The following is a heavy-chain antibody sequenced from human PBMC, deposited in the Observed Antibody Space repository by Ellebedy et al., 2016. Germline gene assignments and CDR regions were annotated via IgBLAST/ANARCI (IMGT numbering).Heavy chain of an antibody. D-gene: IGHD4-17*01. Sequence: GESLKISCVASGFTFGNFFMSWVRQAPGGGLEWISTISGDGDIIFSADSVKGRFTISRDNSRYTLYLQMDSLRAADTAVYYCYYGHYSGSWGQGTLVTVSS. CDR2: ISGDGDII. CDR1: GFTFGNFF. V-gene: IGHV3-23*01. CDR3: YYGHYSGS. J-gene: IGHJ4*02.